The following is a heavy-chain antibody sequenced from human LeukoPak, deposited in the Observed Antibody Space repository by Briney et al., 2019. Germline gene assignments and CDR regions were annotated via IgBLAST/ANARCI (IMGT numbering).Heavy chain of an antibody. D-gene: IGHD5-12*01. Sequence: SETLSLTCAVYGGSFSGYYWSWIRHPPGKGLESIGEINHSGSTNYNPSLKSRVTISVDTSKKQFSLKLSAVTATATAVNNFPRARGGYRTVDYWGQGTLVTVSS. CDR3: PRARGGYRTVDY. J-gene: IGHJ4*02. CDR1: GGSFSGYY. CDR2: INHSGST. V-gene: IGHV4-34*01.